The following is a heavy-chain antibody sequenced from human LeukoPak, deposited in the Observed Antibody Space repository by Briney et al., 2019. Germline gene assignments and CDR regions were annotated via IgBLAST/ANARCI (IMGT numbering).Heavy chain of an antibody. Sequence: GGSLRLSCAASGFTFSSYAMHWVRQAPGKGLEWVGRIKSKTDGGTTDYAATVRGRFTISRDDSKNTLYLQMNSLKTEDTAVYYCTTLDIMATFSPKDSDYWGQGTLVTVSS. V-gene: IGHV3-15*01. CDR1: GFTFSSYA. D-gene: IGHD5-12*01. CDR2: IKSKTDGGTT. CDR3: TTLDIMATFSPKDSDY. J-gene: IGHJ4*02.